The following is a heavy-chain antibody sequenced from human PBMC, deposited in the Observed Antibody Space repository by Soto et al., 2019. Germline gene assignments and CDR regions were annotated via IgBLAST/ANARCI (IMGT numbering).Heavy chain of an antibody. CDR3: ATSWDY. J-gene: IGHJ4*02. CDR1: GFTFSSYA. V-gene: IGHV3-7*03. CDR2: IKQDGSEK. Sequence: EVQLLESGGGLVQPGGSLRLSCAASGFTFSSYAMSWVRQAPGKGLEWVANIKQDGSEKYYADSVKGRFTISRDNAKNSLYLQMNSLRAEDTAVYYCATSWDYWGQGTLVTVSS.